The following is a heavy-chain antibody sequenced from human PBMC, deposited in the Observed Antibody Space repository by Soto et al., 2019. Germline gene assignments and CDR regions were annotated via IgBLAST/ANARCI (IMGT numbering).Heavy chain of an antibody. Sequence: EVQLLESGGGLVQPGGSLRLSCAASGFTFSNYAMNWVRQAPGKGLEWVSAISNSFSDGNTHYADSVKGRFTIARDNDKNTVFLEMNSLRAEDTAVYYCAKVFSPEGGNYFDYWGQGTLVTVSS. CDR3: AKVFSPEGGNYFDY. CDR1: GFTFSNYA. V-gene: IGHV3-23*01. CDR2: ISNSFSDGNT. J-gene: IGHJ4*02.